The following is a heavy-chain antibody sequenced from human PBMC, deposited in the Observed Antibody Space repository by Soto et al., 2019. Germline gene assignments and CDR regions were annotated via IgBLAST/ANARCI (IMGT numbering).Heavy chain of an antibody. CDR1: GGTFSSYA. V-gene: IGHV1-69*13. J-gene: IGHJ4*02. Sequence: GASVKVSCKASGGTFSSYAISWVRQAPGQGLEWMGGIIPIFGTANYAQKFQGRVTITADESTSTAYMELSSLRSEDTAVYYCARERKYYYDSSGYSTFDYWGQGTLVTVSS. CDR3: ARERKYYYDSSGYSTFDY. D-gene: IGHD3-22*01. CDR2: IIPIFGTA.